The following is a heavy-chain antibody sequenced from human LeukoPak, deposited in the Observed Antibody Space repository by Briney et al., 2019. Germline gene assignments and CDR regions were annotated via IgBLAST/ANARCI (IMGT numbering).Heavy chain of an antibody. J-gene: IGHJ5*02. V-gene: IGHV4-39*07. D-gene: IGHD3-22*01. CDR2: AHFSGST. Sequence: SETLSLTCTVSGDSIRNHSDHWGWIRQPPGKGLEWIGIAHFSGSTNYNPSLKSRVTISVDTSKNQFSLKLSSVTAADTAVYYCARRSGTTYYYDSSGYYLYNWFDPWGQGTLVTVSS. CDR1: GDSIRNHSDH. CDR3: ARRSGTTYYYDSSGYYLYNWFDP.